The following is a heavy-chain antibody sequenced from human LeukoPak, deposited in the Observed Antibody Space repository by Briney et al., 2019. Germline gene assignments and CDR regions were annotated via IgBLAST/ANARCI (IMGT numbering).Heavy chain of an antibody. Sequence: PSETLSLTCAVSGGSLTSYYWTWIQQPPGKGLEWTGYISYSGSTNYNPSLKSRVFISIDMSNNQLSLRLSSVTAADTAVYYCARNGDDNGHYYHYYMDVWGKGTTVTVSS. CDR2: ISYSGST. CDR1: GGSLTSYY. CDR3: ARNGDDNGHYYHYYMDV. V-gene: IGHV4-59*12. J-gene: IGHJ6*03. D-gene: IGHD3-16*01.